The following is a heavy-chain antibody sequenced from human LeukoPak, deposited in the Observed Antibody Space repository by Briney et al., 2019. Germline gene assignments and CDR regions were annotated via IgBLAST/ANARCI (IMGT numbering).Heavy chain of an antibody. D-gene: IGHD4-17*01. CDR3: ARHALTTVTDGFDY. J-gene: IGHJ4*02. CDR1: GGSFSGYY. Sequence: TSETLSLTCAVYGGSFSGYYWSWIRQPPGKGLEWIGEINHSGSTNYNPSLKSRVTISVDTSKNQFSLKLSSVTAADTAVYYCARHALTTVTDGFDYWGQGTLVTLSS. V-gene: IGHV4-34*01. CDR2: INHSGST.